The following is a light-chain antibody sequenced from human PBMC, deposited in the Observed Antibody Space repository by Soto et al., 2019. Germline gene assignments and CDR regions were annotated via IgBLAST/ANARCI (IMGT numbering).Light chain of an antibody. V-gene: IGKV3-15*01. CDR3: QQYNNWPWT. CDR1: QSVATN. Sequence: EIVMTQSPATPSVSPGERATLSCRASQSVATNLAWYQQKPGQPPRLLIYGASTRATGIPARFSGSGSGTEFTLTISSLQSVDFAVYSCQQYNNWPWTFGQGTKVDIK. CDR2: GAS. J-gene: IGKJ1*01.